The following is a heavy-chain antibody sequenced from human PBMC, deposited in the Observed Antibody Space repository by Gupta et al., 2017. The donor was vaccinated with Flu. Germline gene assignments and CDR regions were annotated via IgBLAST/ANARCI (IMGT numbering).Heavy chain of an antibody. J-gene: IGHJ6*03. CDR2: IASEGSHK. CDR1: GFTFSSYG. Sequence: QMQLVESGGGVVQFGTSLRLSCAASGFTFSSYGMHWVRQAPGTALVWVEDIASEGSHKDYADSVRGRFTISRDNSKNTLSLEMDSLRVEDTAVYYWAKDGPWTASCPYYCYYMDVWGKGTTVTVSS. CDR3: AKDGPWTASCPYYCYYMDV. D-gene: IGHD2-2*01. V-gene: IGHV3-30*18.